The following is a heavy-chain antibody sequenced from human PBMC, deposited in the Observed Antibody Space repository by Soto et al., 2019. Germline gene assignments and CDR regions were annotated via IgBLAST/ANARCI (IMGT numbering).Heavy chain of an antibody. Sequence: SGPTLVNPTQTLTLSCTFSGFSLSTSGMCVSWIRHPPGKALEWLALIDWDDDKYYSTSLKTRLTISKDTSKNQVVLTMTNMDPVDTATYYCARYVDTAMGSYYYYGMDVWGQGTTVTVS. CDR2: IDWDDDK. CDR3: ARYVDTAMGSYYYYGMDV. CDR1: GFSLSTSGMC. D-gene: IGHD5-18*01. J-gene: IGHJ6*02. V-gene: IGHV2-70*01.